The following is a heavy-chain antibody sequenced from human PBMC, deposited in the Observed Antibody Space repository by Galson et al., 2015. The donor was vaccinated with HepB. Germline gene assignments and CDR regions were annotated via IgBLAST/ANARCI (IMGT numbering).Heavy chain of an antibody. CDR2: IYYSGST. Sequence: SETLSLTCTVSGGSISSSSYYWGWIRQPPGKGLEWIGSIYYSGSTYYNPSLKSRVTISVDTSKNQFSLKLSSVTAADTAVYYCARHEDDYGDSPFDYWGQGTLVTVSS. V-gene: IGHV4-39*01. CDR1: GGSISSSSYY. CDR3: ARHEDDYGDSPFDY. D-gene: IGHD4-17*01. J-gene: IGHJ4*02.